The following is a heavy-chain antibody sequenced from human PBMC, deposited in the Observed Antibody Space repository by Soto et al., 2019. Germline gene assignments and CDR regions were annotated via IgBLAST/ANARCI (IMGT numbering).Heavy chain of an antibody. CDR3: ARAGAATIPDY. CDR2: IYYSGST. CDR1: GGSISSYY. D-gene: IGHD2-15*01. V-gene: IGHV4-59*01. J-gene: IGHJ4*02. Sequence: SSETLSLTCTVSGGSISSYYWSWIRQPPGKGLEWIGYIYYSGSTNYNPSLKSRVTISVDTSKNHFSLKLSSVTAADTAVYYCARAGAATIPDYWGQGTLVTVSS.